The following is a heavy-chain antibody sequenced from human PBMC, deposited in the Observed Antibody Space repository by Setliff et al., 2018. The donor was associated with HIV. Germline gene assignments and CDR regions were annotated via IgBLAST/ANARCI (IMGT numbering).Heavy chain of an antibody. Sequence: GKSLKISCETSGYIFTHYWIGWVRQMPGKGLECMGIIYPNDFDTKYSPSFQGQVTIPADRSTNTAYLEWSSLKASDTAMYYCAKAGRGIYYTGGYYYDGFDVWGQGTMVTVSS. V-gene: IGHV5-51*01. CDR2: IYPNDFDT. CDR1: GYIFTHYW. CDR3: AKAGRGIYYTGGYYYDGFDV. D-gene: IGHD3-22*01. J-gene: IGHJ3*01.